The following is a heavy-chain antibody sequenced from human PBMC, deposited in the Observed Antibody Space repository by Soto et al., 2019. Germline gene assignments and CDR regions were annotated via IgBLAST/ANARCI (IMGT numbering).Heavy chain of an antibody. CDR1: GGTFSSYA. CDR3: ARDRDYYGSGSASFDY. Sequence: SVKVSCKASGGTFSSYAISWARQAPGQGLEWMGGIIPIFGTANYAQKFQGRVTITADESTSTAYMELSSLRSEDTAVYYCARDRDYYGSGSASFDYWGQGTLVTVSS. D-gene: IGHD3-10*01. J-gene: IGHJ4*02. CDR2: IIPIFGTA. V-gene: IGHV1-69*13.